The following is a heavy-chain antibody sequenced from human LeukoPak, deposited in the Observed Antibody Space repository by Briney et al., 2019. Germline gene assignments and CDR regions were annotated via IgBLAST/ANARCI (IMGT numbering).Heavy chain of an antibody. CDR3: ARDLNRHLN. D-gene: IGHD2/OR15-2a*01. J-gene: IGHJ4*02. Sequence: KPSETLSLTCTVSGGSISSSSYYWGWIRQPPGKGLEWIGSIYYSGSTYYNPSLKSRVTISVDTSKNQFSLKLSSVTAADTAVYYCARDLNRHLNWGQGTLVTVSS. CDR1: GGSISSSSYY. CDR2: IYYSGST. V-gene: IGHV4-39*07.